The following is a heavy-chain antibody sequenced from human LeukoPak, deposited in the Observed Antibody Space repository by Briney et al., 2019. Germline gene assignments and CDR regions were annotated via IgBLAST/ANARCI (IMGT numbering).Heavy chain of an antibody. CDR2: IYYSGST. Sequence: SETLSLTCTVSGGSISSSSYYWGWIRQPPGKGLEWIGSIYYSGSTYYNPSLKSRVTISVDTSKNQFSLKLSSVTAADTAVYYRARPSPRYCSGGSCSGYYYMDVWGKGTTVTISS. CDR1: GGSISSSSYY. D-gene: IGHD2-15*01. CDR3: ARPSPRYCSGGSCSGYYYMDV. J-gene: IGHJ6*03. V-gene: IGHV4-39*01.